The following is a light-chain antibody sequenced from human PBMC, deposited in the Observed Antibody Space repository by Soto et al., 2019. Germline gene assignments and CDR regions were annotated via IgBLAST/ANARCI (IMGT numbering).Light chain of an antibody. V-gene: IGLV1-40*01. CDR1: SSNIGAGYD. J-gene: IGLJ1*01. CDR3: NSYTSNNTYV. Sequence: QSVLTQPPSLSGAPGQRVTISCTGSSSNIGAGYDVHWYQQLPGTAPKLLIYANTNRPSGVPDRFSGSKSGTSASLAITGLRAEDEADYYCNSYTSNNTYVFGTGTKVTV. CDR2: ANT.